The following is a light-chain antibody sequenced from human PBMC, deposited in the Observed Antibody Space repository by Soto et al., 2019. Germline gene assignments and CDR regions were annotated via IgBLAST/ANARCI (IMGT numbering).Light chain of an antibody. CDR1: QSVSSN. CDR2: GAS. Sequence: EIVMTQSPATLSVSPGERATLSCRASQSVSSNLAWYQQKPGQAPRLLIYGASTRATGIPARFSGSGSGTEFTLTISSLQSEDFAVYFSQHYGDSSWTFGQGSRVEIK. V-gene: IGKV3-15*01. CDR3: QHYGDSSWT. J-gene: IGKJ1*01.